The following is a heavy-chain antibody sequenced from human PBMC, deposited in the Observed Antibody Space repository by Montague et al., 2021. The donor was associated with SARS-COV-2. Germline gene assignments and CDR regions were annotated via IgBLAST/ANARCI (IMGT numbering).Heavy chain of an antibody. J-gene: IGHJ5*02. D-gene: IGHD6-25*01. Sequence: TLSLTCTVSGGSISNSDYSWNWIRQPPGKGLEWIGYIFHSGSTYYSPSLKSRVTISVDRSKNQFSLNLSSVTAADTAIYYCARGQRLGNWFDPWGQGAPVTVSS. CDR3: ARGQRLGNWFDP. CDR1: GGSISNSDYS. V-gene: IGHV4-30-2*01. CDR2: IFHSGST.